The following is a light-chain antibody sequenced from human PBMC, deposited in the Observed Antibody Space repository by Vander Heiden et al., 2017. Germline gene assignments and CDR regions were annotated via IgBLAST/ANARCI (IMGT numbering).Light chain of an antibody. Sequence: AIRMTQSPSSFSASTGDRVTITCRASQGISSYLAWYQQKPGKAPKLLIYAASTLQSGVPSRFSGSGSGTDFTLTISCLQSEDFATYYCQQYYNYPPRTFGQGTKVEIK. CDR2: AAS. J-gene: IGKJ1*01. CDR3: QQYYNYPPRT. CDR1: QGISSY. V-gene: IGKV1-8*01.